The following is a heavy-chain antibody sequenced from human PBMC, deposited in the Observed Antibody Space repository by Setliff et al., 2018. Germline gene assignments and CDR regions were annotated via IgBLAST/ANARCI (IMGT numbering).Heavy chain of an antibody. V-gene: IGHV1-18*01. CDR2: ISAYNGNI. CDR1: GYTFTSYG. J-gene: IGHJ3*01. Sequence: ASVKVSCKASGYTFTSYGVSWVRQAPGQGLEWMGWISAYNGNINYAQKFQGRVTMTTDTYTSTANMELRSLRSDDTAVYFCARAGSCSSSSCYASDLWGQGTMVTVSS. D-gene: IGHD2-2*01. CDR3: ARAGSCSSSSCYASDL.